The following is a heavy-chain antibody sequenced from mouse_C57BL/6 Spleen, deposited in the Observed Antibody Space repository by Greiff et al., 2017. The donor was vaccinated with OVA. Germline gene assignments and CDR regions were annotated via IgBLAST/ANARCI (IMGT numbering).Heavy chain of an antibody. CDR3: ASDYYGSSHWYFDV. J-gene: IGHJ1*03. V-gene: IGHV5-6*02. Sequence: DVMLVESGGDLVKPGGSLKLSCAASGFTFSSYGMSWVRQTPDKRLEWVATISSGGSYTYYPDSVKGRFTISRDNAKNTLYLQMSSLKSEDTAMYYCASDYYGSSHWYFDVWGTGTTVTVSS. CDR1: GFTFSSYG. D-gene: IGHD1-1*01. CDR2: ISSGGSYT.